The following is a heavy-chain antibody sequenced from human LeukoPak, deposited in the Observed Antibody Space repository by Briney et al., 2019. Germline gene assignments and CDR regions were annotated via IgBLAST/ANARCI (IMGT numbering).Heavy chain of an antibody. CDR1: GFPFSSFS. J-gene: IGHJ4*02. D-gene: IGHD6-13*01. CDR3: ARYKVAAAATALDY. CDR2: IYYSGST. V-gene: IGHV4-59*01. Sequence: GSLRLSCAASGFPFSSFSMNWVRQAPGKGLEWIGYIYYSGSTNYNPSLKSRVTISVDTSKNQFSLKLSSVTAADTAVYYCARYKVAAAATALDYWGQGTLVTVSS.